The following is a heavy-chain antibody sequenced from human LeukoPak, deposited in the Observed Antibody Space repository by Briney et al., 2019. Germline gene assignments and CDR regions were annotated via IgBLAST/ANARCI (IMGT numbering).Heavy chain of an antibody. CDR3: ARQNYDYVWGSYPPRD. Sequence: SETLSLTCTVSGGSISSSSYYWGWIRQPPGKGLEWIGSIYYSGSTYYNPSLKSRVTISVDTSKNRFSLKLSSVTAADTAVYYCARQNYDYVWGSYPPRDWGQGTLVTVSS. CDR1: GGSISSSSYY. J-gene: IGHJ4*02. D-gene: IGHD3-16*02. CDR2: IYYSGST. V-gene: IGHV4-39*01.